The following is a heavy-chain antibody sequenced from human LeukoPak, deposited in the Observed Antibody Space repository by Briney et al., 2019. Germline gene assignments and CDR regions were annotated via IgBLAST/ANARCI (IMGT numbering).Heavy chain of an antibody. CDR1: GGSISSYY. D-gene: IGHD4-17*01. J-gene: IGHJ4*02. CDR3: ARETTVKFYFDY. CDR2: IYYSGST. Sequence: PSETLSLTCTVSGGSISSYYWSWIRQPPGKGLEWIGYIYYSGSTNYNPSLKSRVTLSVDTSKNQFSLKLSSVTAADTAVYYCARETTVKFYFDYWGQGTLVTVSS. V-gene: IGHV4-59*01.